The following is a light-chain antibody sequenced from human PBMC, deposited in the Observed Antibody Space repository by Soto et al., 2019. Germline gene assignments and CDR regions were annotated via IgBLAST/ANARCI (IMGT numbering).Light chain of an antibody. Sequence: QSALTQPASVSGSPGQSITISCSGTSNDVGGYNYVAWYQQHPGKAPKLVIHEVSNRPSGVSNRFSGSKSGNTASLTISGLQAEDEADYYCNSYTSSSTYVFGTGTKLTVL. CDR3: NSYTSSSTYV. J-gene: IGLJ1*01. CDR1: SNDVGGYNY. CDR2: EVS. V-gene: IGLV2-14*01.